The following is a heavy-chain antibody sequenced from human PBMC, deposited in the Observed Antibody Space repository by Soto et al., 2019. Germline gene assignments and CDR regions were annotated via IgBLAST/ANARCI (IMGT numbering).Heavy chain of an antibody. CDR3: ARVVVAAAGTGGWFDP. V-gene: IGHV4-34*01. J-gene: IGHJ5*02. CDR2: INHSGST. CDR1: VGSFSGYY. D-gene: IGHD6-13*01. Sequence: SETLSVTCAFYVGSFSGYYWSWIRQPPGKGLEWIGEINHSGSTNYNPSLKSRVTISVDTSKNQFSLKLSSVTAADTAVYYCARVVVAAAGTGGWFDPWGQGTMVTVSS.